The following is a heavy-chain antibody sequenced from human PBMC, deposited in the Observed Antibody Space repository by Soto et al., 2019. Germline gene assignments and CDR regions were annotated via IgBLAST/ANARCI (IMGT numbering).Heavy chain of an antibody. D-gene: IGHD6-19*01. CDR3: ARDLDPIDPGIAVAGYNWFDP. V-gene: IGHV1-18*04. J-gene: IGHJ5*02. CDR1: GYTFTSYG. CDR2: ISAYNGNT. Sequence: ASVKVSCKASGYTFTSYGISWVRQAPGQGLEWMGWISAYNGNTNYARKLQGRVTMTTDTSTSTAYMELRSLRSDDTAVYYCARDLDPIDPGIAVAGYNWFDPWGQGTLVTVSS.